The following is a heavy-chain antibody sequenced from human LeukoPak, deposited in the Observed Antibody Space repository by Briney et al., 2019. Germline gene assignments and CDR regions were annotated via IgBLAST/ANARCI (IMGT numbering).Heavy chain of an antibody. V-gene: IGHV4-61*08. CDR3: ARVRAATDAFDI. Sequence: SETLSLTCTVSGGSISSGDYYWSWIRQPPGKGLAWIGYIYYSGSTNYNPSLKSRVTISVDTSKNQFSLKLSSVTAADTAVYYCARVRAATDAFDIWGQGTMVTVSS. CDR2: IYYSGST. D-gene: IGHD6-13*01. CDR1: GGSISSGDYY. J-gene: IGHJ3*02.